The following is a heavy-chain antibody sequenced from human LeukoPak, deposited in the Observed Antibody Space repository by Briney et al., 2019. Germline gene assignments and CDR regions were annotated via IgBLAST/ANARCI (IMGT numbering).Heavy chain of an antibody. J-gene: IGHJ4*02. D-gene: IGHD3-22*01. V-gene: IGHV3-53*01. CDR3: ARAYSFGYDSSGYYCAY. CDR1: GFTVSSNY. CDR2: IYSGGTT. Sequence: GGSLRLSCAASGFTVSSNYMSWVRQAPGKGLEWVSVIYSGGTTYYADSVKGRFTISRDSSKNTLYLQMNSLRAEDTAVYYCARAYSFGYDSSGYYCAYWGQGTLVTVSS.